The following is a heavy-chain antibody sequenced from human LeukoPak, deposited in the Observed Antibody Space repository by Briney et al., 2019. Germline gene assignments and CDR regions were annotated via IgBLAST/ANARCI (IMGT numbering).Heavy chain of an antibody. CDR2: INHNSGGT. CDR3: ARYPLAAAGKGGFYNYYYGMDV. Sequence: ASVKVSCKASGYTFTGYYMHWVRQAPGQGLEWMGWINHNSGGTNYAQKFRGRVIMTRDTSISTAYMELSRLRSDDTAVYYCARYPLAAAGKGGFYNYYYGMDVWGQGTTVTVSS. V-gene: IGHV1-2*02. D-gene: IGHD6-13*01. CDR1: GYTFTGYY. J-gene: IGHJ6*02.